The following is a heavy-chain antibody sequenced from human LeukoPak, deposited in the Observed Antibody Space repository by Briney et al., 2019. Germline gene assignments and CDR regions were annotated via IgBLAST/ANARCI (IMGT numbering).Heavy chain of an antibody. V-gene: IGHV4-59*01. CDR2: IYYTGIT. Sequence: SETLSLTCTVSGGSISSYYWSWIRQPPGKGLEWLGYIYYTGITSYNPSLKSRVTISVDTSKNQFSLKLNSVTAAGTAVYYCARGRSSGIAVRAYFVYWGQGNLVTVSS. CDR1: GGSISSYY. J-gene: IGHJ4*02. D-gene: IGHD6-19*01. CDR3: ARGRSSGIAVRAYFVY.